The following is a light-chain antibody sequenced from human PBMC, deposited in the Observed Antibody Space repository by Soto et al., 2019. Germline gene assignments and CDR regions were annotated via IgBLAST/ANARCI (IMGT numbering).Light chain of an antibody. CDR3: YSYVGRIS. Sequence: QSALTQPASVSGSPGQTITISCSGTTSDIGSNNFVSWYQQHPGKAPELMIFEVSKRPSGVSNRFSGSKSGNTASLTISGLQAEYEADYYCYSYVGRISFGGGTKLTVL. CDR2: EVS. J-gene: IGLJ2*01. CDR1: TSDIGSNNF. V-gene: IGLV2-23*02.